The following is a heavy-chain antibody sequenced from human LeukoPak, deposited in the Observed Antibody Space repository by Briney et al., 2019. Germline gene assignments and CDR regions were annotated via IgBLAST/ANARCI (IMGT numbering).Heavy chain of an antibody. J-gene: IGHJ4*02. CDR2: ISGSGGST. D-gene: IGHD3-22*01. Sequence: PGGSLRLSCAASGLTFSSYAMSWVRQAPGKGLEWVSGISGSGGSTSYADSVKGRFTISRDNSKNTLYLQMNSLRAEDTAVYYCAKGHYDSTWGLIDFDYWGQGTLVTVSS. V-gene: IGHV3-23*01. CDR3: AKGHYDSTWGLIDFDY. CDR1: GLTFSSYA.